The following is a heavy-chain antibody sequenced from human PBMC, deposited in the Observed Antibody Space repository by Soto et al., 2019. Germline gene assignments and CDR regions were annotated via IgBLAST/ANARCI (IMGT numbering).Heavy chain of an antibody. CDR2: ISRSSSYI. Sequence: PGGSLRLSCAASGVNFISYSRNSVRHAPGKGLEWVSSISRSSSYIYYADSVKGRFTISRDNAKNPLYLQMNSLRAEDTAVYYCARVGGSSSSYYYYYGMDVWGQGTTVTVS. V-gene: IGHV3-21*01. CDR1: GVNFISYS. CDR3: ARVGGSSSSYYYYYGMDV. D-gene: IGHD6-6*01. J-gene: IGHJ6*02.